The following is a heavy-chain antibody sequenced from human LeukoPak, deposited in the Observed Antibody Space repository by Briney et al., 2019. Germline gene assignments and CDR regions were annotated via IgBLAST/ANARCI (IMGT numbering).Heavy chain of an antibody. Sequence: SETLSLTCTVSGASISGRSYYWGWIRQPPGKGLEWIGSIYYSLYYSGSTYYNPSLKSRVTISLDTSKNQFSLKLTSVTAADTAVYFCARDISVPGTRHDAFDIWGQGTMVTVSS. D-gene: IGHD6-19*01. V-gene: IGHV4-39*07. CDR3: ARDISVPGTRHDAFDI. CDR1: GASISGRSYY. J-gene: IGHJ3*02. CDR2: IYYSLYYSGST.